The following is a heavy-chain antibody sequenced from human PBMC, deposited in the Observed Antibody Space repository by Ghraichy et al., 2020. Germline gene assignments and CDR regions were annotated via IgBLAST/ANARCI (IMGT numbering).Heavy chain of an antibody. D-gene: IGHD5-12*01. CDR2: SSWNDDK. V-gene: IGHV2-5*01. CDR1: GFSLSDNEVG. Sequence: LVKPTQTLTLTCTFSGFSLSDNEVGVGWIRQSPGKALQWLALSSWNDDKRYRPSLNSTLTITKDTSKNQVVLTMTNMDPVDTATYYCAHSSGYDFDFWGQGILVTVSS. J-gene: IGHJ4*02. CDR3: AHSSGYDFDF.